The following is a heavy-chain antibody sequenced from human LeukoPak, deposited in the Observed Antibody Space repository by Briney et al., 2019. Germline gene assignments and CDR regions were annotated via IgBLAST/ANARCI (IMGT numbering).Heavy chain of an antibody. CDR1: GGSFSGYY. D-gene: IGHD6-13*01. CDR2: INHSGST. CDR3: ARAPNSSSWYKWFDP. V-gene: IGHV4-34*01. Sequence: PSETLSLTCAVYGGSFSGYYWSWIRQPPGKGLEWIGEINHSGSTNYNPSLKSRVTISVDTSKNQFSLKLSSVTAADTAVYYCARAPNSSSWYKWFDPWGQGTLVTVSS. J-gene: IGHJ5*02.